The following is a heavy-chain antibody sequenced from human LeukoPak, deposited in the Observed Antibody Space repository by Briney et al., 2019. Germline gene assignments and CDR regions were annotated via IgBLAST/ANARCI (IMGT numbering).Heavy chain of an antibody. CDR3: AKQVVVAATPYFDY. V-gene: IGHV4-34*01. Sequence: PSETLSLTCSVSGGFINTYYWSWIRQPPGKGLEWIGEINHSGSTNYNPSLKSRVTISVDTSKNQFSLKVSSVTAADTAVYYCAKQVVVAATPYFDYWGQGTLVTVSS. J-gene: IGHJ4*02. D-gene: IGHD2-15*01. CDR1: GGFINTYY. CDR2: INHSGST.